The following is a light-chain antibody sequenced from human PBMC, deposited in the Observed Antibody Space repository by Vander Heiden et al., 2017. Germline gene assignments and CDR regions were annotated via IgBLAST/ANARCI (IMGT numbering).Light chain of an antibody. CDR3: QSYDSSLRGSV. V-gene: IGLV1-40*01. Sequence: QSVLTQPPSVSGAPGQRVTISCTGSSSNIGAGYDVHWYQQLPGTAPKLLIYGNSNRPSGVPDRFSGSKSGTSASLAITGLQAEDEADYYCQSYDSSLRGSVFGGRTKLTVL. CDR1: SSNIGAGYD. J-gene: IGLJ3*02. CDR2: GNS.